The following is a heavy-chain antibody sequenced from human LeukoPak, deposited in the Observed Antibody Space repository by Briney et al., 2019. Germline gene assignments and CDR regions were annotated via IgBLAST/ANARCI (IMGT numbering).Heavy chain of an antibody. CDR2: MNPNSGNT. D-gene: IGHD3-3*01. CDR1: GYTFTSYD. CDR3: ARGRPYYDFWSGYYSYYYYYYMDV. V-gene: IGHV1-8*03. Sequence: ASVKVSCKASGYTFTSYDINWVRQATGQGLEWMGWMNPNSGNTGYAQKFQGRVTITRNTSISTAYMELSSLRSEDTAVYYCARGRPYYDFWSGYYSYYYYYYMDVWGKGTTVTVSS. J-gene: IGHJ6*03.